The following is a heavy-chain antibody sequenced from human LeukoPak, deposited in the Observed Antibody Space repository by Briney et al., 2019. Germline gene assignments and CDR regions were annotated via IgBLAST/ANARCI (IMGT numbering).Heavy chain of an antibody. CDR3: ARDDASDSSGYYYVYFQH. Sequence: ASVKVSCKASGGTFSSYAISWVRQAPGQGLEWMGGINPIFGTANYAQKFQGRVTITADESTSTAYMELSSLRSEDTAVYYCARDDASDSSGYYYVYFQHWGQGTLVTVSS. V-gene: IGHV1-69*13. D-gene: IGHD3-22*01. CDR2: INPIFGTA. J-gene: IGHJ1*01. CDR1: GGTFSSYA.